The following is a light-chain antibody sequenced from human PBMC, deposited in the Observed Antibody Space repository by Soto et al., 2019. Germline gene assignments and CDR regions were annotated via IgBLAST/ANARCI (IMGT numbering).Light chain of an antibody. Sequence: DIKMTQSPSTLSASVGDRVTITCRASQSISSWLAWYQQKPGKAPKLLIYKASSLESGVPSRFSGSGSETEFTLTISSLQPDDFATYYCQQYNSLWTFGQGTKVEIK. J-gene: IGKJ1*01. CDR2: KAS. CDR3: QQYNSLWT. V-gene: IGKV1-5*03. CDR1: QSISSW.